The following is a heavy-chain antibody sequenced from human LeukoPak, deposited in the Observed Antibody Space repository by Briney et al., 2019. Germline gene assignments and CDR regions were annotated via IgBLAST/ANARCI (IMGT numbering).Heavy chain of an antibody. Sequence: GGSVRLSCAASGFTFSSYSMNWVRQAPGKGLEWVSSISSSSSYIYYADSVKGRFTISRDNAKNSLYLQMNSLRAEDTAVYYCARDFWSGSNWFDPWGQGTLVTVSS. J-gene: IGHJ5*02. CDR2: ISSSSSYI. CDR1: GFTFSSYS. D-gene: IGHD3-3*01. CDR3: ARDFWSGSNWFDP. V-gene: IGHV3-21*01.